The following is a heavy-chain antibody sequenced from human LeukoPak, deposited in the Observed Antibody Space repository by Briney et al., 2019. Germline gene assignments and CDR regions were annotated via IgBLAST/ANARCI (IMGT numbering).Heavy chain of an antibody. D-gene: IGHD6-19*01. J-gene: IGHJ6*02. CDR3: ARVARYSSGPTGYYYYYYGMDV. CDR1: GFTVSSNY. V-gene: IGHV3-53*01. Sequence: GGSLRLSCAASGFTVSSNYMSWVRQAPGKGLKWVSVIYSGGSTYYADSVKGRFTISRDNSKNTLYLQMNSLRAEDTAVYYCARVARYSSGPTGYYYYYYGMDVWGQGTTVTVSS. CDR2: IYSGGST.